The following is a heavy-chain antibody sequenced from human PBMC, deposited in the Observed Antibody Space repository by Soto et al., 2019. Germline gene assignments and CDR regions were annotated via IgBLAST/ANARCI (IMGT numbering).Heavy chain of an antibody. V-gene: IGHV4-30-2*01. J-gene: IGHJ5*02. D-gene: IGHD2-2*01. CDR2: IYHSGST. Sequence: SETLSLTCAVSGGSISSGGYSWRWIRQPPGKGLEWIGYIYHSGSTYYNPSLKSRVTISVDRSKNQFSLKLSSVTAADTAVYYCARDQVPAALLGWFGPWGQGTLVTVYS. CDR1: GGSISSGGYS. CDR3: ARDQVPAALLGWFGP.